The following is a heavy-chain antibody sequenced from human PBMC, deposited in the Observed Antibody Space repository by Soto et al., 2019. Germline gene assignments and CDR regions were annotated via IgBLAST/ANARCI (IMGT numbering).Heavy chain of an antibody. D-gene: IGHD3-9*01. V-gene: IGHV1-69*01. Sequence: QVQLVQSGAEVKKPGSSVKVSCKASGGTVSSYAIIWVRQAPGQGLEWMGGIIPIFGTTNYAQKFQGRVTITADGSTSTDYMALSSLRSDDTTVYYCARAPPPYYDILTGYLDYWGQGTLVTVSS. CDR3: ARAPPPYYDILTGYLDY. CDR2: IIPIFGTT. CDR1: GGTVSSYA. J-gene: IGHJ4*02.